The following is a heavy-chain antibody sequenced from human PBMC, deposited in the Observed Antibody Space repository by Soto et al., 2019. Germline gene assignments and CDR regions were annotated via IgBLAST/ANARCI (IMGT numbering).Heavy chain of an antibody. CDR1: SASLSSSTYY. CDR2: IYYSGNT. Sequence: SETLSLTCSVSSASLSSSTYYWSWIRQPPGRGPEWIGSIYYSGNTYYKPSLKSRVTISVDTSKNQFSLKLSSVTAADTAVYYCARGWGAYDILTGYWSYYYYYGMDVWGQGTTVTVSS. D-gene: IGHD3-9*01. J-gene: IGHJ6*02. V-gene: IGHV4-39*07. CDR3: ARGWGAYDILTGYWSYYYYYGMDV.